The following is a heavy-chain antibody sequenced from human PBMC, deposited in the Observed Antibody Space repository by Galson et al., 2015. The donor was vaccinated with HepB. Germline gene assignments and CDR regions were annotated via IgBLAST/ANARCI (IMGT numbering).Heavy chain of an antibody. V-gene: IGHV3-30*18. Sequence: SLRLSCAASGFTFSSYGMHWVRQAPGKGLEWVAVISYDGSNKYYADSVKGRFTISRDNSKNTLYLQMNSLRAEDTAVYYCAKDRMTTVTIDYWGQGTLVTVSS. CDR2: ISYDGSNK. J-gene: IGHJ4*02. D-gene: IGHD4-17*01. CDR3: AKDRMTTVTIDY. CDR1: GFTFSSYG.